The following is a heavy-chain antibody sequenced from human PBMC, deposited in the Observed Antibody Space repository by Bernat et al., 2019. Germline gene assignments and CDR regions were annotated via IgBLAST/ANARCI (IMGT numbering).Heavy chain of an antibody. CDR3: TRDHSSGLFYIDH. Sequence: QVQLVESGGGVVQPGRSLRLSCGASGFIFSSYGMHWVRQAPGKGLEWVAVTWNDGSKKYYAESVKGRFTISRDNSKNTLYLQMNGLRAEDTALYYCTRDHSSGLFYIDHWGQGTLVTVSS. CDR1: GFIFSSYG. CDR2: TWNDGSKK. V-gene: IGHV3-33*01. J-gene: IGHJ4*02. D-gene: IGHD6-25*01.